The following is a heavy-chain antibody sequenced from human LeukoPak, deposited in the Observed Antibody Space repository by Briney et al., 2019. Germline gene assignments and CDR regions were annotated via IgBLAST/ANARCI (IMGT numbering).Heavy chain of an antibody. CDR3: ARDSADYYGSGSYYTLISGYYYYYYGMDV. J-gene: IGHJ6*02. D-gene: IGHD3-10*01. CDR2: ISAYNGNT. Sequence: GASVKVSCKASGYTFTSYGISWVRQGPGQGLEWVGRISAYNGNTNYAQKLQGRVTMTTDTSTSTAYMELRSLRSDDTAVYYCARDSADYYGSGSYYTLISGYYYYYYGMDVWGQGTTVTVSS. V-gene: IGHV1-18*01. CDR1: GYTFTSYG.